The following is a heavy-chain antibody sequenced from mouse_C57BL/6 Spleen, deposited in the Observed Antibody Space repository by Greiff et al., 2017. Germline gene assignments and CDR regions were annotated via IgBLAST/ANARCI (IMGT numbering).Heavy chain of an antibody. CDR2: IWSGGST. CDR1: GFSLTSYG. D-gene: IGHD2-3*01. CDR3: ARKGRDGYLLDY. V-gene: IGHV2-2*01. J-gene: IGHJ2*01. Sequence: QVQLQQSGPGLVQPSQSLSITCTVSGFSLTSYGVHWVRQSPGQGLEWLGVIWSGGSTDYNAAFISRLSISKDNSKSQVFFKMNSLQADDTAIDYCARKGRDGYLLDYWGQGTTLTVSS.